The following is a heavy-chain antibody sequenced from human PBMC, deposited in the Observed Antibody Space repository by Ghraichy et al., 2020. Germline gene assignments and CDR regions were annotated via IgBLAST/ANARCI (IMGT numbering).Heavy chain of an antibody. CDR3: ARGKSGYYGSGSLRWFDP. J-gene: IGHJ5*02. CDR2: MNPNSGNT. Sequence: ASVKVSCKASGYTFTSYDINWVRQATGQGLEWMGWMNPNSGNTGYAQKFQGRVTMTRNTSISTAYMELSSLRSEDTAVYYCARGKSGYYGSGSLRWFDPWGQGTLVTVSS. V-gene: IGHV1-8*01. D-gene: IGHD3-10*01. CDR1: GYTFTSYD.